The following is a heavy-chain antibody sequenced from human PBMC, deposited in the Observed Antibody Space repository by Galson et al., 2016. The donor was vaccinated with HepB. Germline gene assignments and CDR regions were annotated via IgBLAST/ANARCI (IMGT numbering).Heavy chain of an antibody. CDR3: ARPPGTGYWYFDL. Sequence: TLSLTCSVSGVSISNSGRYWAWVRQHPGKGLEWIGYMYHRGTTYYNPSLKSRVTMSVDTSENQFSLKLSSVTAADTAMYYCARPPGTGYWYFDLWGRGTLVTVSS. CDR1: GVSISNSGRY. D-gene: IGHD6-13*01. V-gene: IGHV4-31*03. CDR2: MYHRGTT. J-gene: IGHJ2*01.